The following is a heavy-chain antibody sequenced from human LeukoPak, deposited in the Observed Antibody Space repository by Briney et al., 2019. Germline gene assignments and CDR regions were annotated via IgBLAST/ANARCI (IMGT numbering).Heavy chain of an antibody. V-gene: IGHV3-7*01. CDR2: INQDGSEA. J-gene: IGHJ4*02. CDR3: ARDRVWTVLY. D-gene: IGHD6-13*01. CDR1: GFTFSNYW. Sequence: GGSLRLSCAASGFTFSNYWMNWVRQAPGKGLEWVANINQDGSEAYYVDSVKGRFTISRGNARNSLYLQVNSLRAEDTAVYYCARDRVWTVLYWGQGTLVTVSS.